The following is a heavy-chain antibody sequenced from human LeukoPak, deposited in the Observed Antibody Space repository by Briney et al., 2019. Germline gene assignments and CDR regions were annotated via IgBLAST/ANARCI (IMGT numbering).Heavy chain of an antibody. D-gene: IGHD1-1*01. V-gene: IGHV1-2*02. J-gene: IGHJ5*02. CDR3: ARIGLGYRGRNFDP. Sequence: ASVKVSCKASGYTFTGYYMHWVRQAPGQGLEWMGWINPNSGGTNYAQKFQGRVTMTRDTSISTAYMELSRLRSDDTAVYYCARIGLGYRGRNFDPWGQGTLVTVSS. CDR2: INPNSGGT. CDR1: GYTFTGYY.